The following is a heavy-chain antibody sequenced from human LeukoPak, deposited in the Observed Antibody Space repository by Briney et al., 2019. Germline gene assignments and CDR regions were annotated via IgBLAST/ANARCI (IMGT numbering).Heavy chain of an antibody. D-gene: IGHD3-16*01. V-gene: IGHV3-30-3*01. CDR3: ARGEDNADEYLREDY. Sequence: GGSLRLSCAASGFTFSSYAMHWVRQAPGKGLEWVAVISYDGSNKYYADSVKGRFTISRDNAKNSLYLQMNSLRAEDTAVYYCARGEDNADEYLREDYWGQGILVTVSS. J-gene: IGHJ4*02. CDR2: ISYDGSNK. CDR1: GFTFSSYA.